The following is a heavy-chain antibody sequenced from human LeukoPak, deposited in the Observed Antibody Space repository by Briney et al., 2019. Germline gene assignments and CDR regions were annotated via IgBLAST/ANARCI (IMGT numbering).Heavy chain of an antibody. CDR2: ISGSGGST. CDR1: GFTFSSYA. D-gene: IGHD6-6*01. CDR3: ANQPHRRTAARGN. Sequence: GGSLRLSCAASGFTFSSYAMSWVRQAPGKWLEWVSAISGSGGSTYYADSVKGRFTISRDNSKNTLYLQMNSLRAEDTAVYYCANQPHRRTAARGNWGQGTLVTVSS. J-gene: IGHJ4*02. V-gene: IGHV3-23*01.